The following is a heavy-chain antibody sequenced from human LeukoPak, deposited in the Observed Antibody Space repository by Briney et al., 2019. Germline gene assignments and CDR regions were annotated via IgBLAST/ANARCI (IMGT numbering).Heavy chain of an antibody. J-gene: IGHJ4*02. Sequence: GGSLRLSCAASGFTFSSYAMSWVRQAAGKGLEWVSAISGSGGSTYYADSVKGRFTISRDNSKNTLYLQMNSLRAEDTAVYYCARGHSGWYDYWGQGTLVTVSS. CDR2: ISGSGGST. V-gene: IGHV3-23*01. CDR3: ARGHSGWYDY. CDR1: GFTFSSYA. D-gene: IGHD6-19*01.